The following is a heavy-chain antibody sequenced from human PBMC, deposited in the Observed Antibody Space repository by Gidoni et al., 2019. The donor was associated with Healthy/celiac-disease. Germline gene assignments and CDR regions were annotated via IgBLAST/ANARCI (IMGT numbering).Heavy chain of an antibody. CDR2: ILPILGIA. J-gene: IGHJ6*02. D-gene: IGHD2-15*01. Sequence: QVQLVQSGAEGTKPRFSVKSSCKPPGGTFSSYSISWVRQAPGQGLEWMGRILPILGIANYAQTFQGRVTITADKSTSTAYMELSSLRSDDTAVYYCAREAASGYGMDVWGQGTTVTVSS. CDR3: AREAASGYGMDV. CDR1: GGTFSSYS. V-gene: IGHV1-69*09.